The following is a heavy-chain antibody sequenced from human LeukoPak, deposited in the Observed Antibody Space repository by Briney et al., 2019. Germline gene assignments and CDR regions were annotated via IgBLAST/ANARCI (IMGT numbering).Heavy chain of an antibody. CDR3: ARTIVVVTADYFDS. CDR1: GYTFTSYG. CDR2: ISAYNGNR. D-gene: IGHD2-21*02. J-gene: IGHJ4*02. Sequence: GASVKVSCKASGYTFTSYGISWGGQAPGEGGEGMGWISAYNGNRNYEQKLQGRGNINTDTDKRTVYMEMRSLRSYDTAVYYCARTIVVVTADYFDSWGQGTLVTVSS. V-gene: IGHV1-18*01.